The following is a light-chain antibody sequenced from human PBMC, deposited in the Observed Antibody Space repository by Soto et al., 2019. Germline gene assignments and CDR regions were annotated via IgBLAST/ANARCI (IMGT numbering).Light chain of an antibody. CDR3: LSGHSRP. CDR2: GAS. CDR1: QNVDTNY. J-gene: IGKJ4*01. Sequence: ESVLAHSPGTLSLSPRERATLSCRASQNVDTNYLAWYQQKPGQAPRIIIFGASGRATGIPDRFSGSGSGTDFTLTISSLQPEDFATYYCLSGHSRPFGGGTKVDIK. V-gene: IGKV3-20*01.